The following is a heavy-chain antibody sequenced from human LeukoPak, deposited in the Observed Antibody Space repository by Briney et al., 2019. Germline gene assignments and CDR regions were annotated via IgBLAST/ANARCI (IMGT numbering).Heavy chain of an antibody. CDR1: GGSISSGGYY. CDR3: ARAPGGASCGGDCYWSFDY. V-gene: IGHV4-30-2*05. CDR2: IYHSGST. Sequence: SQTLSLTCTVSGGSISSGGYYWSWIRQPPGKGLEWIGYIYHSGSTYYNPSLKSRVTISVDTSKNQFSLKLSSVTPEDTAVYYCARAPGGASCGGDCYWSFDYWGQGTLVTVSS. D-gene: IGHD2-21*01. J-gene: IGHJ4*02.